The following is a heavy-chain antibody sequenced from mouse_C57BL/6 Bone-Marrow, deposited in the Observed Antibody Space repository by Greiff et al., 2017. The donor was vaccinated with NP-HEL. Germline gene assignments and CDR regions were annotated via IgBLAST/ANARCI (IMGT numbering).Heavy chain of an antibody. CDR3: ARGGSYYFWYFDV. Sequence: EVKLVESGGGLVKPGGSLKLSCAASGFTFSSYAMSWVRQTPEKRLEWVATISDGGSYTYYPDNVKGRFTISRDNAKNNLYLQMSHLKSEDTAMYYCARGGSYYFWYFDVWGTGTTVTVSS. J-gene: IGHJ1*03. CDR2: ISDGGSYT. V-gene: IGHV5-4*03. CDR1: GFTFSSYA. D-gene: IGHD1-1*01.